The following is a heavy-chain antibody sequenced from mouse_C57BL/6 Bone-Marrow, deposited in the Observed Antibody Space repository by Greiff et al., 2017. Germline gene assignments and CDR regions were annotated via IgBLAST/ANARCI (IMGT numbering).Heavy chain of an antibody. CDR2: INPSTGGT. V-gene: IGHV1-42*01. Sequence: VQLQQSGPELVKPGASVKISCKASGYSFTGYYMNWVKQSPEKSLEWIGEINPSTGGTTSNQKFKAKATLTVDKSSSTGYMQLKILTSEDSAVYYSARWGPSYGNYAMDYGGQGTSVTVSS. CDR3: ARWGPSYGNYAMDY. J-gene: IGHJ4*01. D-gene: IGHD2-1*01. CDR1: GYSFTGYY.